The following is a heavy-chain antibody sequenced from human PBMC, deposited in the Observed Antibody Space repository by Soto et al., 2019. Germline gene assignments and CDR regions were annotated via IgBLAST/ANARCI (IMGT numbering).Heavy chain of an antibody. J-gene: IGHJ5*02. V-gene: IGHV4-39*01. Sequence: SETLSLTCIFSVESISSSSYYWGWIRQPPGKGLEWIGSIYYSGRTYYNPSFKSRVTISIDTSKNQLSLKLSSVTATDTAVYYCARQRTTVVSTAYFERWGQGPW. CDR3: ARQRTTVVSTAYFERWGQGP. CDR1: VESISSSSYY. D-gene: IGHD2-21*01. CDR2: IYYSGRT.